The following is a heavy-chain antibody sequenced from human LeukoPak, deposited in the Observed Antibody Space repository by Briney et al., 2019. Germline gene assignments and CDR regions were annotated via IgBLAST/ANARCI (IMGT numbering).Heavy chain of an antibody. CDR1: GFTFSSYG. J-gene: IGHJ4*02. V-gene: IGHV3-33*01. Sequence: GGSLRLSCAASGFTFSSYGMHWVRQAPGKGLEWVAVIWYDGSNKYYADSVKGRFTISRDNAKNSLYLQMNNLRAEDTAVYYCVRDPDALDYWGQGTLVTVSS. CDR3: VRDPDALDY. CDR2: IWYDGSNK.